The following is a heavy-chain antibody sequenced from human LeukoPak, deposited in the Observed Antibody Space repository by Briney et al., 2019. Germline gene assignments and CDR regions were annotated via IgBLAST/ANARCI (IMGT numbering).Heavy chain of an antibody. D-gene: IGHD1-14*01. CDR3: ARGIIGDNYYGLDV. CDR2: IKEDGSEK. CDR1: GFTFSSYW. Sequence: PGGSLRLSCAASGFTFSSYWMSWVRQAPGRGLEWVANIKEDGSEKYYVDSVKGRFTISRDNAKNSVYLHMNSVRAEDTAVYYCARGIIGDNYYGLDVWGQGTTVTVSS. V-gene: IGHV3-7*01. J-gene: IGHJ6*02.